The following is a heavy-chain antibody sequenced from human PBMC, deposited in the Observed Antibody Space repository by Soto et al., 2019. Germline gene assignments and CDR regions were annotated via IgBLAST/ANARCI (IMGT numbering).Heavy chain of an antibody. Sequence: SETLSLTCNVSGGSISNYYWTWVRQSPERGLEWIGYMYYNGNINYNPSLKSRVTISIDTSKNQFSLTLKSVTAADTAVYYCASGGNWFDPWGQGVLVTVSS. CDR3: ASGGNWFDP. CDR1: GGSISNYY. CDR2: MYYNGNI. D-gene: IGHD3-16*01. J-gene: IGHJ5*02. V-gene: IGHV4-59*01.